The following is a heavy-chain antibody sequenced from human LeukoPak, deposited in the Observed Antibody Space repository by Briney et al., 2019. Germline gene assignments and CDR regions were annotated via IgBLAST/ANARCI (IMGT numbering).Heavy chain of an antibody. D-gene: IGHD2-15*01. J-gene: IGHJ4*02. CDR1: GDSISSYH. CDR3: ATYTRHCSGGTCYSIDY. V-gene: IGHV4-59*08. CDR2: VYYSGST. Sequence: PSETLSLTCTVSGDSISSYHWTWIRQPPGRGLEWIGYVYYSGSTNYNPSLKSRVTISLDTSNNQFSLKLSSVTAADTATYYCATYTRHCSGGTCYSIDYWGQGTLVTVSS.